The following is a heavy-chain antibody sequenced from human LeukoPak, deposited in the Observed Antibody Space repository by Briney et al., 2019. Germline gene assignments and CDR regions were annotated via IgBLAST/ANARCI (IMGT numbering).Heavy chain of an antibody. V-gene: IGHV3-30*03. CDR2: ISYDGSNK. CDR1: GFIFSNYG. Sequence: PGGSLRLSCAASGFIFSNYGMHWVRQAPGKGLEWVAVISYDGSNKYYADSVKGRFTISRDNSKNTLYLQMNSLRAEDTAVYYCARDAFPNDSSGYYNYYFDFWGQGTLVTVSS. J-gene: IGHJ4*02. D-gene: IGHD3-22*01. CDR3: ARDAFPNDSSGYYNYYFDF.